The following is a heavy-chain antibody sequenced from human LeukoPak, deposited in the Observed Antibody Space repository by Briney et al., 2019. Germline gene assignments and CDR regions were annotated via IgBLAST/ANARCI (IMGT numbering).Heavy chain of an antibody. CDR3: AKNSGSTAL. J-gene: IGHJ4*02. Sequence: GESLRLSCAASGFTFSNYGMHWVRQAPGKGLEWVSVISYDGSNKYYADSVKGRFTISRDNSKNTLYLQMNSLRAEDTAMYYCAKNSGSTALWGQGTLVTVSS. D-gene: IGHD1-26*01. CDR2: ISYDGSNK. V-gene: IGHV3-30*18. CDR1: GFTFSNYG.